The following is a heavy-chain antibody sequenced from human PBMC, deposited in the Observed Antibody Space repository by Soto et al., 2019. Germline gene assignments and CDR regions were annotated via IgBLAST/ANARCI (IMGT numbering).Heavy chain of an antibody. Sequence: EVQLVESGGGLVQPGGSLRLSCAASGFTFSSYSMNWVRQAPGKGLEWVSYISSGSTIYYAVSVKGRFTISRDNAKNSLYLQMNSLRDEDTAVYYCARDLGYGLFDYWGQGTLVTVSS. V-gene: IGHV3-48*02. D-gene: IGHD5-18*01. CDR3: ARDLGYGLFDY. CDR1: GFTFSSYS. CDR2: ISSGSTI. J-gene: IGHJ4*02.